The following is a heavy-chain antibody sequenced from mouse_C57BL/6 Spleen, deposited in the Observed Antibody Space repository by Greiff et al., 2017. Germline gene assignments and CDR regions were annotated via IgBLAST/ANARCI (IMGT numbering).Heavy chain of an antibody. CDR3: ARPLYYYDSRGAMDY. CDR2: IYPGSGST. CDR1: GYTFTSYW. Sequence: QVQLQQPGAELVKPGASVKMSCKASGYTFTSYWITWVKQRPGQGLEWIGDIYPGSGSTNYNEKFKSKATLTVDTSSSTAYMQLSSLTSEDSAVYYCARPLYYYDSRGAMDYWGQGTSVTVSS. V-gene: IGHV1-55*01. J-gene: IGHJ4*01. D-gene: IGHD1-1*01.